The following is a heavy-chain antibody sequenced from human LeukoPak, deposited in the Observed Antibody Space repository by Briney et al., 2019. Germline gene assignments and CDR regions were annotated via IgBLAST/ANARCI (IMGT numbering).Heavy chain of an antibody. CDR2: NSHYRSEN. D-gene: IGHD6-19*01. J-gene: IGHJ4*02. Sequence: PGGSLTLSCAASGFTFNNYALHWLSQAPGKGRVGVTVNSHYRSENKLADSVKGQFNNYREKFKDTLNLQTNSLGAEDTAVYYCAKTYSSDWPNPLYYRGQGTLGPVSS. CDR1: GFTFNNYA. V-gene: IGHV3-30-3*01. CDR3: AKTYSSDWPNPLYY.